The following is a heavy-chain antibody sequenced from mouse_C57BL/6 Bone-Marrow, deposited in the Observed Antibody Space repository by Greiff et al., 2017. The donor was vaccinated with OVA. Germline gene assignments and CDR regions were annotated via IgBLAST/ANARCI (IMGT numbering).Heavy chain of an antibody. Sequence: VQLQQSGAELVRPGASVKLSCTASGFNIKDDYMHWVKQRPEQGLEWIGWIDPENGDTEYASQFQGKATITADTSSNTAYLQLSILTSEDTAVYYCTLYYGSAWFAYWGQGTRVTVSA. CDR2: IDPENGDT. CDR3: TLYYGSAWFAY. V-gene: IGHV14-4*01. J-gene: IGHJ3*01. D-gene: IGHD2-2*01. CDR1: GFNIKDDY.